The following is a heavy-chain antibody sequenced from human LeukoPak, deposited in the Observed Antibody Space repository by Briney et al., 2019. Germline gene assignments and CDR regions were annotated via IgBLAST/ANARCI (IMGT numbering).Heavy chain of an antibody. J-gene: IGHJ4*02. V-gene: IGHV5-51*01. CDR2: IYPGDSDT. CDR1: GYSFSSSW. CDR3: ARFVGACSGGSCYSDY. D-gene: IGHD2-15*01. Sequence: GESLKISCKGSGYSFSSSWIGWVRQMPGKGLEWMGIIYPGDSDTRYSPSFQGQVTISADRSISTAYLQWNSLKASDTAMYYCARFVGACSGGSCYSDYWGQGTLVTVSS.